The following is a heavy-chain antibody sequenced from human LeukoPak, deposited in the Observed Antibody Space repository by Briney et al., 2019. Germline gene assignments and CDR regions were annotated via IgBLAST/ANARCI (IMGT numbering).Heavy chain of an antibody. Sequence: PSETLSLTCAVYGGSFSGYYWSWIRQPPGKGLEWIGEINHSGSTNYNPSLKSRVTISVDTSKNLFSLKLSSVTAADTAVYYCASEYSSGWYYYWGQGTLVAVSS. CDR1: GGSFSGYY. D-gene: IGHD6-19*01. CDR3: ASEYSSGWYYY. CDR2: INHSGST. J-gene: IGHJ4*02. V-gene: IGHV4-34*01.